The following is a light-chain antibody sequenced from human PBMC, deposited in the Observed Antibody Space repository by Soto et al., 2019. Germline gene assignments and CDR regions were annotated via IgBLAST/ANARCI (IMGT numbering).Light chain of an antibody. CDR1: SSDVGGYNY. CDR3: CPYKTRNPRQMA. J-gene: IGLJ1*01. CDR2: DVS. Sequence: QSVLTQPASVSGSPGQSITISCTGTSSDVGGYNYVSWYQHHPGKAPKLMIYDVSNRPSGVSNRFSGSKSGNTASLTISGLNPEDGAVFSRCPYKTRNPRQMAFGRGPKVT. V-gene: IGLV2-14*03.